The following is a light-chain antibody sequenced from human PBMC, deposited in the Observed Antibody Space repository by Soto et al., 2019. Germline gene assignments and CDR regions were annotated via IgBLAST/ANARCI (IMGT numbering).Light chain of an antibody. V-gene: IGLV2-8*01. J-gene: IGLJ1*01. CDR1: SSDVGGYNY. CDR2: EVT. Sequence: QSALTQPPSASGSPGQSVTISCTGTSSDVGGYNYVSWYHQHPGKAPKLIIYEVTKRPSGVPDRFSGSKSDNTASLTVSGLQAEDEADYYCSSYAGSSTFVFGTGTKLTVL. CDR3: SSYAGSSTFV.